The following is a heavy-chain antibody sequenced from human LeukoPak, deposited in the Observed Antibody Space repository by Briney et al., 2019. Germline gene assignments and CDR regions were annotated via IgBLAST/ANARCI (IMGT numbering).Heavy chain of an antibody. Sequence: GGSLRLSCAASGFTFSSYSMNWVRQAPGKGLEWVSYISSSSSTIYYADSVKGRSTISRDNAKNSLYLQMNSLRAEDTAVYYCARDSSGPTYNWFDPWGQGTLVTVSS. CDR2: ISSSSSTI. V-gene: IGHV3-48*01. CDR3: ARDSSGPTYNWFDP. J-gene: IGHJ5*02. D-gene: IGHD3-10*01. CDR1: GFTFSSYS.